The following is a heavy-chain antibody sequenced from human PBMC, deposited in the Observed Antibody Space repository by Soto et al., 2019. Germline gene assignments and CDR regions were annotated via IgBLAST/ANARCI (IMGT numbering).Heavy chain of an antibody. D-gene: IGHD1-26*01. Sequence: VGSLRLSWAASGFTFSNAWRSWVRQAPGKGLEWVGRIKSKTDGGTTDYAAPVKGRFTISRDDSKNTLYLQMNGLKTEDTATYYCTTDDPINSYWGQGTLVTVSS. CDR3: TTDDPINSY. CDR1: GFTFSNAW. CDR2: IKSKTDGGTT. V-gene: IGHV3-15*01. J-gene: IGHJ4*02.